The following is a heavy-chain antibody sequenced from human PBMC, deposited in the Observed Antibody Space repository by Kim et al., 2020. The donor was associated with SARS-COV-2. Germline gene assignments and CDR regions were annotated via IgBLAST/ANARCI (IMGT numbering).Heavy chain of an antibody. CDR3: ARLSCSGGSCYRGYYYGRDV. J-gene: IGHJ6*02. V-gene: IGHV4-61*02. CDR2: IYSSGST. Sequence: SETLSLTCTVSGGSISSGSHYWSWIRQPAGKGLEWIGRIYSSGSTNYNPSLKSRVTISVDTSTNQFSLKLSSVTAADTAVYYCARLSCSGGSCYRGYYYGRDVWGQGTTVTVSS. CDR1: GGSISSGSHY. D-gene: IGHD2-15*01.